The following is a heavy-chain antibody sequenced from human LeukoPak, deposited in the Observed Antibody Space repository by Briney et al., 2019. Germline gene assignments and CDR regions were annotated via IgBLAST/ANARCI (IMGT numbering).Heavy chain of an antibody. CDR3: AKWTPFSMATTSLDH. J-gene: IGHJ4*02. D-gene: IGHD5-24*01. Sequence: GGSLRLSCAASGFTFSSYAMSWVRQAPGKGLEWVSAINGSGGKTYYADSVKGRFTISRDNSKNPLYHQMNSLKAEDKAVYYCAKWTPFSMATTSLDHWGQGTLVTVSS. V-gene: IGHV3-23*01. CDR2: INGSGGKT. CDR1: GFTFSSYA.